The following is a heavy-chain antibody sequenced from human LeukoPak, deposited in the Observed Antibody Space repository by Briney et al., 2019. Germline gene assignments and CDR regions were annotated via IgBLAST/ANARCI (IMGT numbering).Heavy chain of an antibody. CDR1: NYTFTNDG. Sequence: ASVKVSCKASNYTFTNDGTTWGRQAPGQGLEWIGWMSPYNGNTNYAQKLQDRVTMTSDPSTSTAYMDLKGLKSDDTAIYFCARTNWGNWHLDLWGRGTPVAVSS. D-gene: IGHD7-27*01. CDR2: MSPYNGNT. CDR3: ARTNWGNWHLDL. J-gene: IGHJ2*01. V-gene: IGHV1-18*01.